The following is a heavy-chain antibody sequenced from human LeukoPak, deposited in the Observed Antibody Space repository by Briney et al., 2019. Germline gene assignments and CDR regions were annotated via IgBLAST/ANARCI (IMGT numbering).Heavy chain of an antibody. CDR1: DGSISGHY. CDR2: IYASGTT. Sequence: SETLSLTCTVSDGSISGHYRSWIRQPAGKALDWIGRIYASGTTDYSPSLKSRVTMSVDTSRNQFSLKMSSVTAADTAVYYCARTSGSYLGAPYFDDWGHGVLVTVSS. V-gene: IGHV4-4*07. CDR3: ARTSGSYLGAPYFDD. J-gene: IGHJ4*01. D-gene: IGHD1-26*01.